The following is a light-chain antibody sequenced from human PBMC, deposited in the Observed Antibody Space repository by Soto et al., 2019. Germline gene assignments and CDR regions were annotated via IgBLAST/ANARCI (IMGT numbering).Light chain of an antibody. CDR2: DVS. Sequence: QSALTQPASVSGSPGQSITISCTGTSSDVGGYNYVSWYQQHPGKAPKLMIYDVSNRPSGVSNRFSGSKSGNTASLAISGLQDEDEADYYCCSYNSSSSTLVVFVGGTKLTVL. CDR1: SSDVGGYNY. J-gene: IGLJ3*02. V-gene: IGLV2-14*01. CDR3: CSYNSSSSTLVV.